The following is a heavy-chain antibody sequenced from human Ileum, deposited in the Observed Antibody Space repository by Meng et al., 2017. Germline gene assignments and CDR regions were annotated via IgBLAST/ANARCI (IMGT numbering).Heavy chain of an antibody. CDR1: GGSFSGYY. CDR3: ARGGGRYGPDFDY. V-gene: IGHV4-34*01. CDR2: INHSGST. Sequence: VHLHQWGAGCLKPSETLPLTSAVYGGSFSGYYWSWIRQPPGKGLEWIGEINHSGSTNYNPSLKSRVTISVDTSKNQFSLKLSSVTAADTAVYYCARGGGRYGPDFDYWGQGTLVTVSS. D-gene: IGHD3-16*01. J-gene: IGHJ4*02.